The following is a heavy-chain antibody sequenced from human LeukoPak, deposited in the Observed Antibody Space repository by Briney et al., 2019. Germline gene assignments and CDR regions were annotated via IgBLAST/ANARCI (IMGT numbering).Heavy chain of an antibody. Sequence: GGSLRLSCAASVFTFSTYGLHWVRQAPAKGLEGVAFIRFDGTNKYYADSVKGRFTISRDNAKNSLYLQMNSPRAEDTAVYYCVRESIRGNRDFDYWGHGTLVTVSS. D-gene: IGHD3-10*01. J-gene: IGHJ4*01. CDR2: IRFDGTNK. CDR1: VFTFSTYG. V-gene: IGHV3-30*02. CDR3: VRESIRGNRDFDY.